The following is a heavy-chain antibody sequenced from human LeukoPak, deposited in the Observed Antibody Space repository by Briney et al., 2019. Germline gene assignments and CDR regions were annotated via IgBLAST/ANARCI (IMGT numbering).Heavy chain of an antibody. CDR3: ARDPGAAADYYYYYYMDV. V-gene: IGHV4-61*02. D-gene: IGHD6-13*01. J-gene: IGHJ6*03. CDR2: IYTSGST. Sequence: SETLSLTCTVSGGSISSGSYYWSWIRQPAGKGLECIGRIYTSGSTNYNPSLKSRVTISVDTSKNQFSLKLSSVTAADTAVYYCARDPGAAADYYYYYYMDVWGKGTTVTVSS. CDR1: GGSISSGSYY.